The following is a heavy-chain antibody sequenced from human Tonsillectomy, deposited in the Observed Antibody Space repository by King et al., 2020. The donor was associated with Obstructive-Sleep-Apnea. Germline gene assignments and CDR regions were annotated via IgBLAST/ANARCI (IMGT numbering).Heavy chain of an antibody. J-gene: IGHJ6*02. CDR1: GGSISSSSYY. CDR2: IYYSGST. D-gene: IGHD3-22*01. CDR3: ARGVSTYYYYYGMDV. Sequence: LQLQESGPGLVKPSETLSLTCTVSGGSISSSSYYWGWIRQPPGKGLEWIGSIYYSGSTYYNPSLKSRVTISVDTSKNQFSLKLSSVTAADTAVYYCARGVSTYYYYYGMDVWGQGTTVTVSS. V-gene: IGHV4-39*07.